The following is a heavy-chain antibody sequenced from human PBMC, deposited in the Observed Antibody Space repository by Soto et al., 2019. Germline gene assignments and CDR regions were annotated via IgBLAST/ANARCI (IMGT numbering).Heavy chain of an antibody. Sequence: SETLSLTCAVYGGSFSGYYWSWIRQPPGKGLEWIGEINHSGSTNYNPSLKSRVTISVDTSKNQFSLKLSSVTAADTAVYYCARGSRLDYDSSGSSLNWFDPCGQGTLGTVSS. CDR3: ARGSRLDYDSSGSSLNWFDP. CDR1: GGSFSGYY. D-gene: IGHD3-22*01. V-gene: IGHV4-34*01. J-gene: IGHJ5*02. CDR2: INHSGST.